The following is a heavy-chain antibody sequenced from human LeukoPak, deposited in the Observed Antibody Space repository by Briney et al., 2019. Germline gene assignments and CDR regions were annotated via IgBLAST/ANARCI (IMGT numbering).Heavy chain of an antibody. D-gene: IGHD2-2*01. CDR1: GYTFTSYG. CDR3: AREYCSSTSCYAIDY. Sequence: EASVKVSCKASGYTFTSYGISWVRQAPGQGREWMGWISAYNGNTNYAQKLQGRVTMTTDTSTNTAYMELRSLRSDDTAVYYCAREYCSSTSCYAIDYWGQGTLVTVSS. J-gene: IGHJ4*02. CDR2: ISAYNGNT. V-gene: IGHV1-18*04.